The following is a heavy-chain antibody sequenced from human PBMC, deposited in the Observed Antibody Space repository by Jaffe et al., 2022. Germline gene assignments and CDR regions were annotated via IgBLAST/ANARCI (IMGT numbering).Heavy chain of an antibody. CDR1: GFTFSSYA. J-gene: IGHJ4*02. V-gene: IGHV3-23*01. CDR2: ISGSGGST. Sequence: EVQLLESGGGLVQPGGSLRLSCAASGFTFSSYAMSWVRQAPGKGLEWVSAISGSGGSTYYADSVKGRFTISRDNSKNTLYLQMNSLRAEDTAVYYCAKDPRRNYYGSGSYLTGFDYWGQGTLVTVSS. D-gene: IGHD3-10*01. CDR3: AKDPRRNYYGSGSYLTGFDY.